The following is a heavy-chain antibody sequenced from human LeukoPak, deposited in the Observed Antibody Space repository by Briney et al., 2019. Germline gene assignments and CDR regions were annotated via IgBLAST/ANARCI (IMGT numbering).Heavy chain of an antibody. CDR1: GGTFSSYA. D-gene: IGHD2-8*01. CDR3: ARSLIRKYYFDY. V-gene: IGHV1-69*05. Sequence: SVKVSCKASGGTFSSYAISGVRQAPGQGLEWMGGIIPIFGTANYAQKFQGRVTITTDESTSTAYMELSSLRSEDTAVYYCARSLIRKYYFDYWGQGTLVTVSS. J-gene: IGHJ4*02. CDR2: IIPIFGTA.